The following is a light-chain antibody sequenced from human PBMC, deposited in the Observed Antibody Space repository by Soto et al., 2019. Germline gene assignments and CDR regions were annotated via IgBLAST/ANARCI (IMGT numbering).Light chain of an antibody. CDR3: QQSDSTNSRT. Sequence: HETHCGSPVSGSVGDRVHITCRASQSISSYLNWYQQKPGKAPKLLIYAASSLQSGVQSRFSGSGSGTDFTLTISSLQPEDFAPYYFQQSDSTNSRTFGEGTKVDI. V-gene: IGKV1-39*01. J-gene: IGKJ1*01. CDR2: AAS. CDR1: QSISSY.